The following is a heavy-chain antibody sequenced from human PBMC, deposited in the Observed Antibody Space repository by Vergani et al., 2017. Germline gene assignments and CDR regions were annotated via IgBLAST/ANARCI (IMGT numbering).Heavy chain of an antibody. Sequence: EVQLVESGGGVVRPGGSLRLSCAASGFTFDDYGMSWVRQAPGKGLEWVSGIKWNGGNTGYADSVKGRFTISRDNAKNSLYLQMNSLRAEDTALYYCARERNAYYDFWSGYYTQYYFDYWGQGTLVTVSS. CDR2: IKWNGGNT. D-gene: IGHD3-3*01. J-gene: IGHJ4*02. CDR1: GFTFDDYG. V-gene: IGHV3-20*04. CDR3: ARERNAYYDFWSGYYTQYYFDY.